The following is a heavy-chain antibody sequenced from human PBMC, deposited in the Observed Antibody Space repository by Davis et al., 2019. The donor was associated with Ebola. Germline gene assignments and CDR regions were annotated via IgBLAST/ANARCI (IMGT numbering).Heavy chain of an antibody. CDR2: ISPNGDRT. V-gene: IGHV3-23*01. CDR3: TRHVSGDFWYFDL. Sequence: GGSLRLSCAASGFTFSSYAMTWARQVPGKGLEWVSRISPNGDRTGYADSVKGRFTISRDNAKNTLYLQMNSLRAEDTAVYYCTRHVSGDFWYFDLWGRGTLVTVSS. J-gene: IGHJ2*01. CDR1: GFTFSSYA. D-gene: IGHD4-17*01.